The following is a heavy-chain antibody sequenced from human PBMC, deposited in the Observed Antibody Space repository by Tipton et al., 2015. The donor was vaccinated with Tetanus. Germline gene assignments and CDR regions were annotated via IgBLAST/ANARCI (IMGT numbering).Heavy chain of an antibody. D-gene: IGHD4-11*01. Sequence: TLSLTCTVSGGSFTSDNSYWSWIRKPPGKGLEWIGYINYSGSSYYSPSLKSRVSISVDTSKNQFSLKLRSVTAADTAVYYCARDSNFYSYSYKGMDVWGQGTTVTVSS. V-gene: IGHV4-61*01. CDR2: INYSGSS. CDR3: ARDSNFYSYSYKGMDV. CDR1: GGSFTSDNSY. J-gene: IGHJ6*02.